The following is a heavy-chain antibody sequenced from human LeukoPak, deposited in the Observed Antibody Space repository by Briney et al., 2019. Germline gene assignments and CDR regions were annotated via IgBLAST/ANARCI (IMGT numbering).Heavy chain of an antibody. CDR1: GFTFSSYG. V-gene: IGHV3-33*01. D-gene: IGHD3-22*01. J-gene: IGHJ5*02. Sequence: GGSLRLSCAASGFTFSSYGMHWVRQAPGKGLEWVAVIWYDGSNKYYADSVKGRFTISRDNSKNTLYLQVNSLRAEDTAVYYCAREGLSYYYDSSGHNWFDPWGQGTLVTVSS. CDR3: AREGLSYYYDSSGHNWFDP. CDR2: IWYDGSNK.